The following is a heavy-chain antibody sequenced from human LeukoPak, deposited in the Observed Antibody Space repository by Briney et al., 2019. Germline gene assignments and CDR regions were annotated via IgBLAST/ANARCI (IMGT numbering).Heavy chain of an antibody. D-gene: IGHD3-10*01. CDR1: GFTFSSYS. CDR3: ASGSNYYGSGSLGY. CDR2: ISSSSSTI. Sequence: GGSLRLSCAASGFTFSSYSMNWVRQAPGKGLEWVSYISSSSSTIYYADSVKGRFTISRDNAKNSLYLQMNSLRAEDTAVYYCASGSNYYGSGSLGYWGQGTLVTVSS. J-gene: IGHJ4*02. V-gene: IGHV3-48*01.